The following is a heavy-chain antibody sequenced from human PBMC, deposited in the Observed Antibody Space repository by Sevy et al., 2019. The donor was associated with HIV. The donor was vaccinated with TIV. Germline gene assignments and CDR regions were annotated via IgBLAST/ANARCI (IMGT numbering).Heavy chain of an antibody. CDR1: GFTFSSYG. CDR2: ISYDGSNK. CDR3: AKDLRVCLTSCKHLYYYYYGMDV. J-gene: IGHJ6*02. Sequence: GGSLRLSCAASGFTFSSYGMHWVRQAPGKGLAWVAVISYDGSNKYYADSVKGRFTISRDNSKNTLYLQMNSLRAEDTAVYYCAKDLRVCLTSCKHLYYYYYGMDVWGHGTTVTVSS. D-gene: IGHD2-2*01. V-gene: IGHV3-30*18.